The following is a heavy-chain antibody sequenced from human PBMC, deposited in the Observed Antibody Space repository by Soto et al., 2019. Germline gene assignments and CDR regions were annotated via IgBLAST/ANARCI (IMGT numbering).Heavy chain of an antibody. J-gene: IGHJ6*02. V-gene: IGHV5-51*01. CDR2: IYPGDSDT. Sequence: GESLKISCKGSGYSFTSYWIGWVRQMPGKGLGWMGIIYPGDSDTRYSPSFQGQVTISADKSISTAYLQWSSLKASDTAMYYCARLVTGTPGTGHYYYGMDVWGQGTTVTVSS. CDR3: ARLVTGTPGTGHYYYGMDV. CDR1: GYSFTSYW. D-gene: IGHD1-20*01.